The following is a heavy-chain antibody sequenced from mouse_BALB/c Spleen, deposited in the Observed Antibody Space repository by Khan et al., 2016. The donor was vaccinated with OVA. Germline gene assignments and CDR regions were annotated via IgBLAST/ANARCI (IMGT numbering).Heavy chain of an antibody. CDR2: ISYSGVT. Sequence: EVQLQESGPGLVKPSQSLSLTCTVTGYSITSGYAWNWIRQFPGNKLEWMGYISYSGVTSYTPSLKSRISITRDTSKNQFFLQLNSVTTEDTATYYRGRGDYYGYYFDYWGQGTTLTVSS. CDR1: GYSITSGYA. V-gene: IGHV3-2*02. CDR3: GRGDYYGYYFDY. J-gene: IGHJ2*01. D-gene: IGHD1-1*01.